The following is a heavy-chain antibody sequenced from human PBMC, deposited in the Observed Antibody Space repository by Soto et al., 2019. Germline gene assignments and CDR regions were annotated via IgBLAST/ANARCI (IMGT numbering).Heavy chain of an antibody. CDR1: GGSVSSGSYY. Sequence: SETLSLTCTVSGGSVSSGSYYWSWIRQPPGKGLEWIGYIYYSGSTNYNPSLKSRVTISVDTSKNQFSLKLSSVTAADTAVYYCARGCIVVVVAVTPYYGMDVWGQGTTVTVSS. CDR2: IYYSGST. CDR3: ARGCIVVVVAVTPYYGMDV. V-gene: IGHV4-61*01. D-gene: IGHD2-15*01. J-gene: IGHJ6*02.